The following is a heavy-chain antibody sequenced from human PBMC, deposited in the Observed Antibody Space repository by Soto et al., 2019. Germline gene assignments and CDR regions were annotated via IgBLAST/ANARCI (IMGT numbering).Heavy chain of an antibody. D-gene: IGHD6-6*01. CDR2: IYNSGST. CDR3: ARRRPQNNNWFDP. J-gene: IGHJ5*02. Sequence: QVQLQESGPGLVKPSETLSLTCTVSGGSISNYYWSWIRQPPGKGLEWIGYIYNSGSTNYNPSLKSRVTMSVDMSKNQFSLKLNSVTAADTAIYYCARRRPQNNNWFDPWGQGTLVTVSS. V-gene: IGHV4-59*01. CDR1: GGSISNYY.